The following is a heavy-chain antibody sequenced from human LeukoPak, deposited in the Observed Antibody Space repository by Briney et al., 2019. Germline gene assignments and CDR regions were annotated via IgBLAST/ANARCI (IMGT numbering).Heavy chain of an antibody. D-gene: IGHD3-10*02. CDR3: AELGITMIGGV. CDR1: GTSITTDY. J-gene: IGHJ6*04. V-gene: IGHV3-11*04. CDR2: ISSSGSTI. Sequence: LSLTCTVSGTSITTDYWTWIRQPPGKGLEWVSYISSSGSTIYYADSVKGRFTISRDNAKNSLYLQMNSLRAEDTAVYYCAELGITMIGGVWGKGTTVTISS.